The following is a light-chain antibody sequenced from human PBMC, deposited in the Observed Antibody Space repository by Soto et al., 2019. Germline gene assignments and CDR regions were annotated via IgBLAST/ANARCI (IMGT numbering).Light chain of an antibody. CDR2: SNA. CDR1: SSNIGTNF. V-gene: IGLV1-47*02. J-gene: IGLJ3*02. CDR3: AAWDDSLSGWV. Sequence: QSVLTQPPSASGXPGQRVTISCSGSSSNIGTNFVYWYQQLPGTAPKLLIFSNAQRPSGVPDRFSGSRSGTSASLAISGLRSEDEADYYCAAWDDSLSGWVFGGGTKLTVL.